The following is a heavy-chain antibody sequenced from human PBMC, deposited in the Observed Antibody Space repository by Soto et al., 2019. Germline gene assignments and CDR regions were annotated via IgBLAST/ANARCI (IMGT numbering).Heavy chain of an antibody. Sequence: EVQLLESGGGLVQPGGSLRLSCAASGFTFSSYAMSWVRQAPGKGLEWVSVISGSGITTYYADSVKGRFTISRDNSKNTLYLRMNSLRADDTAGYYCAKDLRGGATSIDYWGQGTLVTVSS. CDR1: GFTFSSYA. CDR3: AKDLRGGATSIDY. D-gene: IGHD1-26*01. V-gene: IGHV3-23*01. J-gene: IGHJ4*02. CDR2: ISGSGITT.